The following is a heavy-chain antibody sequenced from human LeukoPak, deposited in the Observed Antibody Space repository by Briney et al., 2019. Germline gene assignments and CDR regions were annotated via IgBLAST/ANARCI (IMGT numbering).Heavy chain of an antibody. CDR3: AREGVAGTGLDY. V-gene: IGHV1-46*01. D-gene: IGHD6-13*01. J-gene: IGHJ4*02. Sequence: ASVKVSCKASGYTFTSYYMHWVRQAPGQGLEWMGIINPSGGTSYAQKLQGRITMTRDTSTSTLYMKLSSLRSEDRAVYYCAREGVAGTGLDYWGQGTLVTVSS. CDR1: GYTFTSYY. CDR2: INPSGGT.